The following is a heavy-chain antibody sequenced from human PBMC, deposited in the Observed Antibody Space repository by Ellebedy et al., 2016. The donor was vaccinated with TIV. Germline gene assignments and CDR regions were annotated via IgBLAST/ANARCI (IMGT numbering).Heavy chain of an antibody. D-gene: IGHD3-16*01. CDR1: GFTFDNYA. CDR2: ISGDGGTT. J-gene: IGHJ5*02. CDR3: ARDGHTFGPNWLDP. V-gene: IGHV3-43*02. Sequence: GESLKISCEASGFTFDNYAMHWVRQAPGKGLEGVSFISGDGGTTYYADSVKGRFTISRDNRKNSLFLQMDRLRIEDTAFYYRARDGHTFGPNWLDPWGQGTLVTVSS.